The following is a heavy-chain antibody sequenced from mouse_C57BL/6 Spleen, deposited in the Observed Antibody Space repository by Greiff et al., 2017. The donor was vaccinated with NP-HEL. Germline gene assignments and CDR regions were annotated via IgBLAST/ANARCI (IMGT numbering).Heavy chain of an antibody. CDR3: ERRGMDY. CDR2: IYPGVGDT. J-gene: IGHJ4*01. CDR1: GYAFSSYW. Sequence: LVESGASVKISCKASGYAFSSYWMNWVKQRPGKGLEWIGQIYPGVGDTNYNGKFKGKATLTADQFSSTAYMQLSSLTSEDSAVYFSERRGMDYWGQGTSVTVSS. V-gene: IGHV1-80*01.